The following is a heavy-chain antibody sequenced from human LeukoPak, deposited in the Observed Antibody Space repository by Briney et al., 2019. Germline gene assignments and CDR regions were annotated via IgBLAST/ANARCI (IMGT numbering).Heavy chain of an antibody. CDR2: INPNSGGT. CDR1: GYTFTGYY. J-gene: IGHJ3*01. D-gene: IGHD3-3*01. V-gene: IGHV1-2*02. CDR3: ARERMFGVVTSYAFDA. Sequence: ASVKVSCKASGYTFTGYYMHWVRQAPGQGLEWMGWINPNSGGTNYAQKFQGRVTMTRDTSISTAYMELSRLRSDDTAVYYCARERMFGVVTSYAFDAWGQGTTVTVSS.